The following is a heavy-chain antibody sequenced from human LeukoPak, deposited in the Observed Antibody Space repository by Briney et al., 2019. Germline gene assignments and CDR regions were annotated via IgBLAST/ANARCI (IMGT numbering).Heavy chain of an antibody. V-gene: IGHV3-23*01. Sequence: GGSLRLSCAASGFTFSSYAMSWVRQTPGKGLEWVSGISGSGDNTYYADSVKGRFTISRDNSKFTLYLQMNSLRAEDTALYYCAKERSTDRAWFGELLEWGQGNMVTVSS. CDR3: AKERSTDRAWFGELLE. CDR1: GFTFSSYA. D-gene: IGHD3-10*01. CDR2: ISGSGDNT. J-gene: IGHJ4*02.